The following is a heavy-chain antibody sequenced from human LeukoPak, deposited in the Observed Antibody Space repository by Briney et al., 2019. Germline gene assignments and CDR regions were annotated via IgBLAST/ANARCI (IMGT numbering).Heavy chain of an antibody. Sequence: GSLRLSCAASGFTFSSYSMNWVRQAPGKGLEWVSSISSSSSYIYYADSVKGRFTISRDNAKNSLYLQMNSLRAEDTAVYYCVLSRTACYGMDVWGQGTTVTVSS. CDR1: GFTFSSYS. CDR3: VLSRTACYGMDV. J-gene: IGHJ6*02. V-gene: IGHV3-21*01. CDR2: ISSSSSYI.